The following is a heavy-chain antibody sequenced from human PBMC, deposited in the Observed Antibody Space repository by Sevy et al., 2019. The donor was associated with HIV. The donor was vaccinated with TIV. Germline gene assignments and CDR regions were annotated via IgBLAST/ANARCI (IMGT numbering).Heavy chain of an antibody. J-gene: IGHJ3*02. CDR1: GFTFSSHW. CDR3: ARSKVGVGDAFDI. Sequence: GGSLRLSCAASGFTFSSHWMQWVRQAPGKGLVWVSLLNYDGSYTNYADSVKGRFTISRDNAKSTRYLQMNSLGAEDTALYYCARSKVGVGDAFDIWGQGTMVTGSS. CDR2: LNYDGSYT. D-gene: IGHD3-16*01. V-gene: IGHV3-74*01.